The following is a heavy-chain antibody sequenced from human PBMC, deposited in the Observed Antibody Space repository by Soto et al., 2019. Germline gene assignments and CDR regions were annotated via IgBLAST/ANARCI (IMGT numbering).Heavy chain of an antibody. V-gene: IGHV4-59*08. CDR3: ARGRHWFGP. J-gene: IGHJ5*02. Sequence: PSDTLSVTCTFSCISITSAYWNWFRQSPGKGLEWIGQISDRGDINYNPPLESRVSISTDTSKNQVSLTLTAVNAADTAVYFCARGRHWFGPWGQGTLVTVSS. CDR1: CISITSAY. CDR2: ISDRGDI.